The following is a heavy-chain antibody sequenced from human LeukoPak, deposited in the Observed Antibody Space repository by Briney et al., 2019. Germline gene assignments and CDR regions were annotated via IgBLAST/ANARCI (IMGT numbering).Heavy chain of an antibody. CDR2: IRYDGSNK. V-gene: IGHV3-30*02. Sequence: GGSLRLSCAASGFTFSSYGMHWVRQAPGKGLEWVAFIRYDGSNKYYADSVKGRFTISRDNSKNTLYLQMNSLRAEDTAVYYCAKRGRGIVVVPADYYYYMDVWGKGTTVTVSS. D-gene: IGHD2-2*01. CDR1: GFTFSSYG. J-gene: IGHJ6*03. CDR3: AKRGRGIVVVPADYYYYMDV.